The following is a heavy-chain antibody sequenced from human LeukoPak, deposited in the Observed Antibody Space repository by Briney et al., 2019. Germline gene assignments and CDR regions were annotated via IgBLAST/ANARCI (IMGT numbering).Heavy chain of an antibody. Sequence: NPSHTLSLTCTVSGGSISSGDYYWSWIRQPPGKGLEWIGYIYYSGSTYYNPSLKSRVTISVDTSKNQFSLKLSSVTAADTAVYYCARSLIGEVGFDLWGRGTLVTVSS. J-gene: IGHJ2*01. CDR2: IYYSGST. V-gene: IGHV4-30-4*08. CDR3: ARSLIGEVGFDL. CDR1: GGSISSGDYY. D-gene: IGHD3-3*01.